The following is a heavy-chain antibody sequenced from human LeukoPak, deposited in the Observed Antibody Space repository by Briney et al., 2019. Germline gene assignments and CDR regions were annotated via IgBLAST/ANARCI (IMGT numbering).Heavy chain of an antibody. V-gene: IGHV4-61*02. J-gene: IGHJ6*03. Sequence: SETLSLTCTVSGYSISSGYYWDWIRQPAGKGLEWIGRIYTSGSTNYNPSLKSRVTISVDTSKNQFSLKLSSVTAADTAVYYCAREGYSSSWGLVANYYYYYYMDVWGKGTTVTISS. CDR3: AREGYSSSWGLVANYYYYYYMDV. CDR1: GYSISSGYY. D-gene: IGHD6-13*01. CDR2: IYTSGST.